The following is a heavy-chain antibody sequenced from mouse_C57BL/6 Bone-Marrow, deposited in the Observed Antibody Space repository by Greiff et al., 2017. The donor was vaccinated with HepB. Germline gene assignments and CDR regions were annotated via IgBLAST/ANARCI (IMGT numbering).Heavy chain of an antibody. CDR3: ARGDYGSSPSYWYFDV. V-gene: IGHV1-64*01. J-gene: IGHJ1*03. D-gene: IGHD1-1*01. CDR2: IHPNSGST. CDR1: GYTFTSYG. Sequence: VQLKESGAELARPGASVKLSCKASGYTFTSYGISWVKQRPGQGLEWIGMIHPNSGSTNYNEKFKSKATLTVDKSSSTAYMQLSSLTSEDSAVYYCARGDYGSSPSYWYFDVWGTGTTVTVSS.